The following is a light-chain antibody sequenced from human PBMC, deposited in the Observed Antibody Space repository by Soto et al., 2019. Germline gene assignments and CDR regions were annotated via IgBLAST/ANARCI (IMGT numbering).Light chain of an antibody. CDR3: SSYAGSNNVV. V-gene: IGLV2-8*01. Sequence: QSALTQPPSASGSPGQSVTISCTGTSSDVGGYNYVSWYQQHPGKAPKLMIYEVSKRPSGVPDRFSGSKSGSTASLTVSGLQAEDEVDYYCSSYAGSNNVVFGGGTKVTVL. CDR1: SSDVGGYNY. J-gene: IGLJ2*01. CDR2: EVS.